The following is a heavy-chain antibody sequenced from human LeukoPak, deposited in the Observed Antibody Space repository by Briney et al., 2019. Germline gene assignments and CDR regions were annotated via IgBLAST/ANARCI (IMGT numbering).Heavy chain of an antibody. D-gene: IGHD5-18*01. Sequence: PSETLSLTCTVSGGSISSGGYYWSWIRQHPGKGLEWIGYIYYSGSTYCNPSLKSRVTISVDTSKNQFSLKLSSVTAADTAVYYCARTGYSYGLFDYWGQGILVTVSS. CDR2: IYYSGST. V-gene: IGHV4-31*03. CDR1: GGSISSGGYY. CDR3: ARTGYSYGLFDY. J-gene: IGHJ4*02.